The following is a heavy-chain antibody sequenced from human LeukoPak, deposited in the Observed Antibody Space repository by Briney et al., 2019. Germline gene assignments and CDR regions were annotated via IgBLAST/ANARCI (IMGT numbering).Heavy chain of an antibody. J-gene: IGHJ5*02. D-gene: IGHD3-16*02. CDR2: IYTSGST. Sequence: PSETLSLTCTVSGGSISSYYWSWIRQPPGKGLEWVGYIYTSGSTNYNPSLKSRVTISVDTSKNQFPLKLSSVTAADTAVYYCARSLSPSTNWFDPWGQGTLVTVSS. CDR3: ARSLSPSTNWFDP. V-gene: IGHV4-4*09. CDR1: GGSISSYY.